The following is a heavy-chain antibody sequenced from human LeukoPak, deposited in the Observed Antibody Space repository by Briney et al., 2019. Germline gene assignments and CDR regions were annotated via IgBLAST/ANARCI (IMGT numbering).Heavy chain of an antibody. D-gene: IGHD3-16*01. CDR2: ISHSGGSP. V-gene: IGHV3-23*01. CDR1: GLTFSSYA. J-gene: IGHJ6*03. Sequence: GGSLRLSCADSGLTFSSYAMSWVRQAPGKGLEWVSAISHSGGSPYYADSVKGRFAISRDNSKNTLYLQMSSLRAEDTAVYYCARTSNYVNYMDVWGKGTTVTVSS. CDR3: ARTSNYVNYMDV.